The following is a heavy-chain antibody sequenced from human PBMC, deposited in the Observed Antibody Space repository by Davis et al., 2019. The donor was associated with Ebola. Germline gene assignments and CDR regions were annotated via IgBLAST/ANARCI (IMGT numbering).Heavy chain of an antibody. CDR3: ARTYREYSSSWYPDY. CDR1: GFSLSNARMG. J-gene: IGHJ4*02. D-gene: IGHD6-13*01. V-gene: IGHV2-26*01. CDR2: IFSNDEK. Sequence: SGPTLVKPTETLTLTCTVSGFSLSNARMGVSWIRQPPGKALEWLAHIFSNDEKSYCSSLKSRLTISKDTSTSQVVLSMTNMDPVDTATYYCARTYREYSSSWYPDYWGQGTLVTVSS.